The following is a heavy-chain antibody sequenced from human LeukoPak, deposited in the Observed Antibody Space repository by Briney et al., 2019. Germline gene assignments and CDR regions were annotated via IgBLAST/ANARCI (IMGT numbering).Heavy chain of an antibody. Sequence: SETLSLTCTVSGGSVSGYYWSWIRQPPGKGLEWIGEINHSGSTNYNPSLKSRVTISVDTSKNQFSLKLSSVTAADTAVYYCARRGLRYFDWLSSGWFDPWGQGTLVTVSS. CDR3: ARRGLRYFDWLSSGWFDP. V-gene: IGHV4-34*01. J-gene: IGHJ5*02. CDR2: INHSGST. CDR1: GGSVSGYY. D-gene: IGHD3-9*01.